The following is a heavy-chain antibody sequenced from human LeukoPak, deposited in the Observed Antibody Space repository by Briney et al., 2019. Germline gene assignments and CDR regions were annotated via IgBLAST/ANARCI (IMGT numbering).Heavy chain of an antibody. CDR3: ARRRCSSTNCYSSLDY. CDR1: GGPISGYY. J-gene: IGHJ4*02. V-gene: IGHV4-59*08. D-gene: IGHD2-2*01. Sequence: SETLSLTCTVSGGPISGYYWSWIRQPPGKGLEWIAYIYYNGATNYNPSLKSRVTISVDTSKNQFSLKLTSVTAADTAVYYCARRRCSSTNCYSSLDYWGQGTLVTVSS. CDR2: IYYNGAT.